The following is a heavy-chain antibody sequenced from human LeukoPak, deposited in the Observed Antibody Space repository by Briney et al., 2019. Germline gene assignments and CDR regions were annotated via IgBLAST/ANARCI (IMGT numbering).Heavy chain of an antibody. D-gene: IGHD4-23*01. CDR2: IDWDDDK. V-gene: IGHV2-70*11. CDR1: GFSLSTSGMC. Sequence: SGPALVKPTQTLTLTCTFSGFSLSTSGMCVSWIRQPPGKALEWLARIDWDDDKYYSTSLKTRLTISKDTSKNQVVLTMTNMDPVDTATYYCAQLINDYGGNSGGGWFDPWGQGTLVTVSS. J-gene: IGHJ5*02. CDR3: AQLINDYGGNSGGGWFDP.